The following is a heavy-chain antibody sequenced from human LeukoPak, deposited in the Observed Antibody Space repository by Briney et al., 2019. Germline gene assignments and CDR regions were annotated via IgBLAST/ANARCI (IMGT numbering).Heavy chain of an antibody. J-gene: IGHJ3*02. V-gene: IGHV4-4*07. CDR2: IYSSGST. CDR3: ARVAPTVTYAFDI. D-gene: IGHD4-17*01. Sequence: SETLSLTCTVSGGSISSYYWSWIRQPAGKGLEWIGRIYSSGSTTYNPSLKSRVTMSVDTSKNQFSLKLSSVTAADTAVYYCARVAPTVTYAFDIWGQGTMVTVSS. CDR1: GGSISSYY.